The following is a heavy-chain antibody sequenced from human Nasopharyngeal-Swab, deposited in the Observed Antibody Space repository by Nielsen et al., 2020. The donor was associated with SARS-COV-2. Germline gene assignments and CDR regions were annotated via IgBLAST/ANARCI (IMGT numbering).Heavy chain of an antibody. J-gene: IGHJ6*02. CDR2: IYHSGST. CDR3: ASVRGYYYGMDV. V-gene: IGHV4-30-2*01. Sequence: RQAPGKGLEWIGYIYHSGSTYYNPSLKSRVTTSVDRSKNQCSLKLSSVTAADTAVYYCASVRGYYYGMDVWGQGTTVTVSS. D-gene: IGHD3-10*01.